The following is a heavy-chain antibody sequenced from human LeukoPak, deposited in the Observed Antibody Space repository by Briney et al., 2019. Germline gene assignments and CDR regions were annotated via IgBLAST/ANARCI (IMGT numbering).Heavy chain of an antibody. CDR3: ARDQNLYGSGSYYSRLTSNWFDP. V-gene: IGHV4-31*03. CDR1: GGSISSGGYY. D-gene: IGHD3-10*01. CDR2: IYYSGST. J-gene: IGHJ5*02. Sequence: PSETLSLTCTVSGGSISSGGYYWSWIRQHPGKGLEWIGYIYYSGSTYYNPSLKSRVTISVDTSKNQFSLKLSSVTAADTAVYYCARDQNLYGSGSYYSRLTSNWFDPWGQGTLVTVSS.